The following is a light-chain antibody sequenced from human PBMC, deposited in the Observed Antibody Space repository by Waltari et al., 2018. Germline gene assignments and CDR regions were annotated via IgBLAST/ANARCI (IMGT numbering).Light chain of an antibody. Sequence: IQMTQSPSSLSASVGDKVTIPCRASQALNNWLAWYQQKPGKAPKLLIYAASHLQDGVSSRFSGSGSGTAYSLSINSLQPEDFARYYCQQGYNPPYTFGRGTRVEFK. V-gene: IGKV1-12*01. CDR1: QALNNW. CDR3: QQGYNPPYT. J-gene: IGKJ2*01. CDR2: AAS.